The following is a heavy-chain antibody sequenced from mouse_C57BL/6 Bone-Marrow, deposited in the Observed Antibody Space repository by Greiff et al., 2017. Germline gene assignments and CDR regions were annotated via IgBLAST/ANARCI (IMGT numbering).Heavy chain of an antibody. CDR1: GYSITSDY. CDR3: ARSCDGYPYAMDC. Sequence: EVKLMESGPGLAKPSQTLSLTCSVTGYSITSDYWNWIRKFPGNKLEYMGYISYSGSTYYNPSLKSRISITRDTSKDQYYLQLNSVTTEDTATYYCARSCDGYPYAMDCWGQGTSVTVSS. CDR2: ISYSGST. D-gene: IGHD2-3*01. V-gene: IGHV3-8*01. J-gene: IGHJ4*01.